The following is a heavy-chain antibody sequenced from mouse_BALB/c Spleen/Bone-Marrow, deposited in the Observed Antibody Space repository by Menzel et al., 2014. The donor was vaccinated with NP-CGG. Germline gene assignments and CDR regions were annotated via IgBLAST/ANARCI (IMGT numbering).Heavy chain of an antibody. V-gene: IGHV1S81*02. J-gene: IGHJ2*01. CDR3: TRSTMITYFDY. CDR1: GYTFTSYY. Sequence: QVQLQQPGAELVKPGASVKLSCKAFGYTFTSYYMYWVKQRPGQGLEWIGEINPSNGGTNFNEKFKSKATLTVDKSSSTAYMQLSSLTSEDSAVYYCTRSTMITYFDYWGQGTTLTVSS. CDR2: INPSNGGT. D-gene: IGHD2-4*01.